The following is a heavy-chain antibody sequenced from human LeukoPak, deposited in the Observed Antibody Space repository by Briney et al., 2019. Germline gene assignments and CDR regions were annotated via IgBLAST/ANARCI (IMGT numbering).Heavy chain of an antibody. CDR3: ARVGATMIVVVWDAYFDY. CDR2: IYHSGST. CDR1: GGSISSGGYY. J-gene: IGHJ4*02. V-gene: IGHV4-30-2*01. Sequence: PSETLSLTCTVSGGSISSGGYYWSWIRQPPGKGLEWIGYIYHSGSTSYNPSLKSRVTISIDTSKNQFSLKLSSVTAADTAVYYCARVGATMIVVVWDAYFDYWGQGTLVTVSS. D-gene: IGHD3-22*01.